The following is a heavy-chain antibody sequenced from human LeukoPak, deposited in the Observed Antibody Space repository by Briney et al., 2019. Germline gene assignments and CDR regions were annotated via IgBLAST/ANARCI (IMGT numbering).Heavy chain of an antibody. D-gene: IGHD2-2*01. CDR3: ASLYCSSKSCYDGDDY. J-gene: IGHJ4*02. Sequence: GGSLRLSCAASGFTFSSYGMHWVRQAPGKGLEWVAVISYDGSNKYYADSVKGRFTISRDNSKNALYLQMNSLRAEDTAVYYCASLYCSSKSCYDGDDYWGQGILVTVSS. CDR1: GFTFSSYG. V-gene: IGHV3-30*03. CDR2: ISYDGSNK.